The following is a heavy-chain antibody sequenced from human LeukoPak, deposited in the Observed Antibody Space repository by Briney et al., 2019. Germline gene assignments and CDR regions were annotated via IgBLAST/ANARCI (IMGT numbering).Heavy chain of an antibody. Sequence: ASETLSLTCTVSGGSISSYYWSWIRQPAGKGLEWIGRIYTSGSTNYNPSLKSRVTMSVDTSKNQFSLKLSSVTAADTAVYYCARNKGYCSSTSCSHFDYWGQGALVTVSS. CDR2: IYTSGST. D-gene: IGHD2-2*01. CDR1: GGSISSYY. V-gene: IGHV4-4*07. J-gene: IGHJ4*02. CDR3: ARNKGYCSSTSCSHFDY.